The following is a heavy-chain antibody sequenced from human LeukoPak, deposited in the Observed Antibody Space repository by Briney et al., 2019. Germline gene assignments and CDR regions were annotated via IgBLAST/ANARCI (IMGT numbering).Heavy chain of an antibody. CDR1: GGSISSSSYY. CDR3: ARLLWLNLNYLFDY. CDR2: IYYSGST. Sequence: PSETLSLTCTVSGGSISSSSYYWGWIRQPPGKGLEWIGSIYYSGSTYYNPSLKSRVTISVDTSKNQFSLKLSSVTAADTAVYYCARLLWLNLNYLFDYWGQGTLVTVSS. V-gene: IGHV4-39*01. J-gene: IGHJ4*02. D-gene: IGHD5-18*01.